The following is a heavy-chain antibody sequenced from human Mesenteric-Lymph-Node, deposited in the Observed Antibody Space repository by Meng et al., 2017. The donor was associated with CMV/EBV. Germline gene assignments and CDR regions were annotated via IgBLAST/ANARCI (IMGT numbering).Heavy chain of an antibody. V-gene: IGHV4-39*01. CDR3: ARRGNYDSDYSEY. CDR1: GDSISNSTYY. Sequence: QLKLQDAGPGLVKPSATPSLSCIVSGDSISNSTYYWTWIRQPPGKGLEWIGSVYHSGTTYYNPSLKGRLTISVDTSANLFSLRLTTVTAADTATYYCARRGNYDSDYSEYWGQGTLVTVSS. D-gene: IGHD3-22*01. J-gene: IGHJ4*02. CDR2: VYHSGTT.